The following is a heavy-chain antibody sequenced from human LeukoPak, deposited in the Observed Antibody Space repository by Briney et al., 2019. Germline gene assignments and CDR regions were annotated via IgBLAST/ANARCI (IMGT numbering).Heavy chain of an antibody. CDR1: GFTFSSYW. J-gene: IGHJ4*02. CDR2: INSDESST. D-gene: IGHD3-22*01. Sequence: GGSLRLSCAASGFTFSSYWMHWVRQAPGKGLVWVSRINSDESSTSYADAVKGRFTISRDNAKNTLYLQMLSLRAEDTAVYYRARRGYDTGTLDYWGQGTLVTVSS. CDR3: ARRGYDTGTLDY. V-gene: IGHV3-74*01.